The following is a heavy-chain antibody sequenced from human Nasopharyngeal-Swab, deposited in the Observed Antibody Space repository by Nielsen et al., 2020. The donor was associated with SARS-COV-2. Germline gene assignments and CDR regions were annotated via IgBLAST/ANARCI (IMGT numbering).Heavy chain of an antibody. Sequence: GESLKISCAASGFTFSSYWMHWVRQAPGKGLVWVARIKSDGNSTSYTDSVKGRFTISRDNAKNTLYLQMNSLRAEDTAVYYCARAYYFDSWGQGTLVTVSS. J-gene: IGHJ4*02. V-gene: IGHV3-74*01. CDR1: GFTFSSYW. CDR2: IKSDGNST. CDR3: ARAYYFDS.